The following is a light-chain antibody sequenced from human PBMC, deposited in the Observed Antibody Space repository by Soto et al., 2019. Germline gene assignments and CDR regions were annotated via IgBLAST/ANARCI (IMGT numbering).Light chain of an antibody. J-gene: IGKJ1*01. V-gene: IGKV3-20*01. CDR3: QQYGSSRWT. CDR2: GAS. Sequence: ENVLTQSPVTLSLSPGARATLSCRASQSVSSNYLAWYQQKPGQAPRLLVYGASSRATGIPDRFSGSGSGTDFTLTISRLEPEDFAVYYCQQYGSSRWTFGQGTKVDIK. CDR1: QSVSSNY.